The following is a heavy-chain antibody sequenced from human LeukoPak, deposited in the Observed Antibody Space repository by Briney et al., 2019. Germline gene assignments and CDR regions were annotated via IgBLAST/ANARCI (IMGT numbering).Heavy chain of an antibody. CDR1: GGSFSGYY. CDR2: IYYSGNT. J-gene: IGHJ4*02. D-gene: IGHD3/OR15-3a*01. V-gene: IGHV4-34*01. CDR3: ARQTGSGLFILP. Sequence: PSETLSLTCAVYGGSFSGYYWSWIRQPPGKGLEWIGSIYYSGNTYYNASLKSQVSISIDTSKNQFSLKLTSVTAADTAVYYCARQTGSGLFILPGGQGTLVTVSS.